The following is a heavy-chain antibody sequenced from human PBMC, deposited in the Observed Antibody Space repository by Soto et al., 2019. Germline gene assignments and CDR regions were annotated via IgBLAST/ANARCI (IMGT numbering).Heavy chain of an antibody. Sequence: SETLSLTCTVSGGSISSHSWNWIRQPPGKGLEWIGCVYSSGSTNYNPSLKSRVTISVDTSKNQFSLKLTSLTAADTAVYYCARRVQSNSDGVQDNWLDPWGQGSLVTVSS. D-gene: IGHD1-1*01. J-gene: IGHJ5*02. CDR3: ARRVQSNSDGVQDNWLDP. V-gene: IGHV4-59*08. CDR2: VYSSGST. CDR1: GGSISSHS.